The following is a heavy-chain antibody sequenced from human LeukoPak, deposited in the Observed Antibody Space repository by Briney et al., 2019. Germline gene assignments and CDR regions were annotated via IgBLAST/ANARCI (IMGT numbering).Heavy chain of an antibody. V-gene: IGHV4-39*01. CDR3: ARHTTYGYSYGYDY. Sequence: SETLSLTCTVSGGSISSSSYYWGWIRQPPGKGLEWFGSIYYSGSTYYNPSLKSRVTISVDTSKNQFSLKLSSVTAADTAVYYCARHTTYGYSYGYDYWGQGTLVTVSS. CDR1: GGSISSSSYY. D-gene: IGHD5-18*01. CDR2: IYYSGST. J-gene: IGHJ4*02.